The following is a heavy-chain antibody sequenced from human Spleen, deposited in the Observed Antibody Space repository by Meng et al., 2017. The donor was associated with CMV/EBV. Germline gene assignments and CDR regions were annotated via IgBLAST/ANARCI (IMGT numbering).Heavy chain of an antibody. Sequence: GESLKISCAASGFTFSSYSMNWVRQVPGKGLEWVSSISSTSIYIYYADSVKGRFTISRDNAKNSLYLQMNSLRAEDTAVYYCERGGGGDPVWGQGTMVTVSS. D-gene: IGHD2-21*02. CDR3: ERGGGGDPV. CDR1: GFTFSSYS. V-gene: IGHV3-21*06. CDR2: ISSTSIYI. J-gene: IGHJ3*01.